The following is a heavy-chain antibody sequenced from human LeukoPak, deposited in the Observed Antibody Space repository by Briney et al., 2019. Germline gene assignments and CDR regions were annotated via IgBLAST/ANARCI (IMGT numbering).Heavy chain of an antibody. D-gene: IGHD4-17*01. CDR1: GFTFSTYS. CDR3: ALTTVSEGFDY. CDR2: ISSSSTYI. V-gene: IGHV3-21*01. Sequence: GGSLRLSCAASGFTFSTYSMNWVRRAPGKGLEWVSSISSSSTYIYYADSVKGRFSISRDNAKNSLYLQMNSLRAEDTAVYYCALTTVSEGFDYWGQGTLVTVSS. J-gene: IGHJ4*02.